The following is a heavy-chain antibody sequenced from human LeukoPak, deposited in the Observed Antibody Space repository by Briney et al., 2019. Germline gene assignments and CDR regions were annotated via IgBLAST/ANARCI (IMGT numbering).Heavy chain of an antibody. CDR3: ARVKPYYYYGMDV. CDR1: GFTFSSYW. V-gene: IGHV3-7*01. J-gene: IGHJ6*02. Sequence: PGGSLRLSCAASGFTFSSYWMSWVRQAPGKELEWVANIKQDGSEKYYVDSVKGRFTISRDNAKNSLYLQMNSLRAEDTAVYYCARVKPYYYYGMDVWGQGTTVTVSS. CDR2: IKQDGSEK.